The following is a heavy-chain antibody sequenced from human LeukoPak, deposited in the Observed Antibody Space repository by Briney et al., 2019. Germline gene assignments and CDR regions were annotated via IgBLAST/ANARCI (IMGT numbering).Heavy chain of an antibody. Sequence: ASVKVSCRASGYTFTIYDINWVRQATGQGREWMGWMNPNSGNTGYAQKFQGRVTMTRNTSISTAYMELSSLRSEDTAVYYCARAETLYDFWSGYYDYYYYGMDVWGQGTTVTVSS. V-gene: IGHV1-8*01. CDR3: ARAETLYDFWSGYYDYYYYGMDV. CDR2: MNPNSGNT. D-gene: IGHD3-3*01. CDR1: GYTFTIYD. J-gene: IGHJ6*02.